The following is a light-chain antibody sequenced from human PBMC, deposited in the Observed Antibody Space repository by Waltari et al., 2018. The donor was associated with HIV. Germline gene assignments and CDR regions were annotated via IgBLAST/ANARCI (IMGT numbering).Light chain of an antibody. CDR2: ADS. CDR3: ASYISSSSPE. CDR1: SNHGDDYKH. J-gene: IGLJ3*02. Sequence: QSALTQPASVSGSPGQSITISCTGTSNHGDDYKHVSWYQHHPGKAPKAIIYADSHRPSGVSNRFSGSKSGNTASLTISGLQPEDEADYFCASYISSSSPEFGGGTKVTVL. V-gene: IGLV2-14*01.